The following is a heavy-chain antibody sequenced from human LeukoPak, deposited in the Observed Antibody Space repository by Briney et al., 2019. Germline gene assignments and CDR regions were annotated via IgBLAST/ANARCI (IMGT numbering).Heavy chain of an antibody. D-gene: IGHD2-15*01. CDR3: ARGSNIRYCSGGSCKQLDY. V-gene: IGHV3-33*01. Sequence: GGSLRLSCAASGFTFSSYGMHWVRQAPGKGLEWVAVIWYDGSNKYYADSVKGRFTISRDNSKNTLYLQMNSLRAEDTAVYYCARGSNIRYCSGGSCKQLDYWGQGTLVTVSS. J-gene: IGHJ4*02. CDR2: IWYDGSNK. CDR1: GFTFSSYG.